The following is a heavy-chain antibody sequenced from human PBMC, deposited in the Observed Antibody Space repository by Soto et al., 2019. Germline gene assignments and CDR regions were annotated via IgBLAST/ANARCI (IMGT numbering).Heavy chain of an antibody. CDR1: GGTFSSYA. CDR3: ARDLTMVRGAFDY. CDR2: IIPIFGTA. J-gene: IGHJ4*02. V-gene: IGHV1-69*13. D-gene: IGHD3-10*01. Sequence: SVKVSCKASGGTFSSYAISWVRQAPGQGLEWMGGIIPIFGTANYAQKFQGRVTITADESTSTAYMELSSLRSEDTAVYYCARDLTMVRGAFDYWGQGTLVTVS.